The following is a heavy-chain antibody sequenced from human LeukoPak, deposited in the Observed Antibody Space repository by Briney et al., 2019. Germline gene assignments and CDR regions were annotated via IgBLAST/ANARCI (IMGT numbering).Heavy chain of an antibody. D-gene: IGHD3-9*01. CDR3: ARENYDILTGYYYYYMDV. Sequence: PSGTLSLTCAVSGGSISSGSYYWSWIRQPAGKGLEWIGRIYTSGSTNYNPSLKSRVTISVDTSKNQFSLKLSSVTAADTAVYYCARENYDILTGYYYYYMDVWGKGTTVTISS. V-gene: IGHV4-61*02. CDR2: IYTSGST. J-gene: IGHJ6*03. CDR1: GGSISSGSYY.